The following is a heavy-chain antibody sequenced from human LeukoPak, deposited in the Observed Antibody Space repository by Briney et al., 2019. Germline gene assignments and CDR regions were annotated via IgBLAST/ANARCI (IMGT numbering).Heavy chain of an antibody. CDR2: ISGSGGST. V-gene: IGHV3-23*01. Sequence: LSGGSLRLSCAASGFTFSSYAMSWVRQAPGKGLEWVSAISGSGGSTYYADSVKGRFTISRDNSKNTLYLQMNSLRAEDTAVYYCAKAQRPLFMVRGVTFDYWGQGTLVTVSS. D-gene: IGHD3-10*01. J-gene: IGHJ4*02. CDR1: GFTFSSYA. CDR3: AKAQRPLFMVRGVTFDY.